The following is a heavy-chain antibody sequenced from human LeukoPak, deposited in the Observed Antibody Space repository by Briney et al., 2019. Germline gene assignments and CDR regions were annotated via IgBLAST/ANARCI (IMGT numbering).Heavy chain of an antibody. CDR1: GYTFTSYG. D-gene: IGHD3-22*01. Sequence: ASVKVSCKASGYTFTSYGISWVRQAPGQGLEWMGWISAYNGNTNYAQKLQGRVTMTTDTSTSTAYMELRSLRSDDTAVYYCARSTAVYRVYDSSGYSGYWGQGTLVTVSS. CDR2: ISAYNGNT. J-gene: IGHJ4*02. V-gene: IGHV1-18*01. CDR3: ARSTAVYRVYDSSGYSGY.